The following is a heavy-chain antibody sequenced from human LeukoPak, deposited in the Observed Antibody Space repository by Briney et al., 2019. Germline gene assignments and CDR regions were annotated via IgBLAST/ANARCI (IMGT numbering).Heavy chain of an antibody. V-gene: IGHV1-69*13. CDR1: GGTFSSYA. Sequence: EASVKVSCKASGGTFSSYAISWVRQAPGQGLEWMGGIIPIFGTANYAQKFQGRVTITADESTSTAYMELSSLRSEDTAVYYCARPHHDGSGYYYDYWGHGTLVTVSS. CDR2: IIPIFGTA. D-gene: IGHD3-22*01. CDR3: ARPHHDGSGYYYDY. J-gene: IGHJ4*01.